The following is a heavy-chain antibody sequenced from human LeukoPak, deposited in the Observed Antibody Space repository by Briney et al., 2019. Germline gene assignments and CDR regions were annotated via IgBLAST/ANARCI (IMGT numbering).Heavy chain of an antibody. D-gene: IGHD3-16*02. V-gene: IGHV1-24*01. CDR1: GYILTELS. J-gene: IGHJ3*02. CDR3: ARGITFGGVIVNVFDI. Sequence: GASVKVSCKVSGYILTELSMHWVRQAPGKGLEWMGGFDPEDGETIYAQKFQGRVTMTEDTSTDTAYMELSSLRSEDTAVYYCARGITFGGVIVNVFDIWGQGTMVTVSS. CDR2: FDPEDGET.